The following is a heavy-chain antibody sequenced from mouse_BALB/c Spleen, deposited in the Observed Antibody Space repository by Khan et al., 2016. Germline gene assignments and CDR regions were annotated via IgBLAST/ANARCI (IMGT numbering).Heavy chain of an antibody. CDR3: SREGFYGNYDDY. V-gene: IGHV9-3*02. Sequence: QIQLVQSGPELKKPGETVKISCKASGYTFTNYGMNWVKQAPGKGLKWMGWINTNTGEPTYAEEFKGRFAFSLETSASTAYLQINNLKNEDTATXFFSREGFYGNYDDYWRQGSTLTFSS. J-gene: IGHJ2*01. CDR2: INTNTGEP. D-gene: IGHD2-1*01. CDR1: GYTFTNYG.